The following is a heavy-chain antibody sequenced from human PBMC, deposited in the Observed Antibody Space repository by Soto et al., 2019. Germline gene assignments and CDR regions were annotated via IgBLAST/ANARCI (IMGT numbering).Heavy chain of an antibody. J-gene: IGHJ6*02. Sequence: ECLKICFKGSGYTFTNYWIGWVRQMPGKGLEWMGIIYPGDSDTKYNPSFQGQVTISADKSITTTYLQWSSLKAPDTAIYYCAASIFYYGMDVWGQGTTVTVSS. V-gene: IGHV5-51*01. CDR2: IYPGDSDT. CDR1: GYTFTNYW. CDR3: AASIFYYGMDV.